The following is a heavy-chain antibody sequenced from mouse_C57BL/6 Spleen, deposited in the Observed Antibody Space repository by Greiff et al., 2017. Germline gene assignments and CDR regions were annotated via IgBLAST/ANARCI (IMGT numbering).Heavy chain of an antibody. V-gene: IGHV5-17*01. CDR2: ISSGSSTI. Sequence: EVKLVESGGGLVKPGGSLKLSCAASGFTFSDYGMHWVRQAPEKGLEWVAHISSGSSTIYYADTVKGRFTISRDNAKNTLFLLMTSLRSEDTAMYYCARGITTVVATPFAYWGQGTLVTVSA. J-gene: IGHJ3*01. D-gene: IGHD1-1*01. CDR3: ARGITTVVATPFAY. CDR1: GFTFSDYG.